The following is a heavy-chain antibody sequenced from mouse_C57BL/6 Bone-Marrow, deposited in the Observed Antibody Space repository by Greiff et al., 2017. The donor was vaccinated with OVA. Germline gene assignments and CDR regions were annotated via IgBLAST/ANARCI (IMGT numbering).Heavy chain of an antibody. CDR1: GYTFTSYG. CDR3: AILDLESSPYYGNLGYAMDY. Sequence: QVQLQQSGAELARPGASVKLSCKASGYTFTSYGISWVKQRTGQGLEWIGEIYPRSGNTYYNEKFKGKATLTADKSSSTAYMELRSLTSEDSAVYFCAILDLESSPYYGNLGYAMDYWGQGTSVTVSS. J-gene: IGHJ4*01. D-gene: IGHD2-10*01. V-gene: IGHV1-81*01. CDR2: IYPRSGNT.